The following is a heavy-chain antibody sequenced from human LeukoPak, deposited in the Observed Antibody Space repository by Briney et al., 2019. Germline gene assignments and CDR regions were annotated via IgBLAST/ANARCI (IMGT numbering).Heavy chain of an antibody. CDR2: IYYSGST. D-gene: IGHD2-8*01. J-gene: IGHJ3*02. CDR3: AGRNIVLMVSPPDCAFDI. Sequence: SETLSLTCTVSGGSISSYYWSWIRQPPGKGLEWIGYIYYSGSTNYNPSLKSRVTISVDTSKNQFSLKLSSVTAADTAGYYCAGRNIVLMVSPPDCAFDIWGQGTMVTVSS. V-gene: IGHV4-59*08. CDR1: GGSISSYY.